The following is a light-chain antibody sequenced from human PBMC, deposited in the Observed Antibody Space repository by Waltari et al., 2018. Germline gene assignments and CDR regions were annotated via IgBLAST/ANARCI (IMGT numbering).Light chain of an antibody. V-gene: IGKV3-11*01. J-gene: IGKJ1*01. CDR3: QLRSKWLRT. CDR2: DAA. Sequence: EIVLTQSPATLSLSPGERAPPSCRASQSVRTYLAWYQQKPGQAPRLLIYDAATRATAIPARFSGSGSGTDFTLTISSLEPEDFAVYYCQLRSKWLRTFGQGTKVEV. CDR1: QSVRTY.